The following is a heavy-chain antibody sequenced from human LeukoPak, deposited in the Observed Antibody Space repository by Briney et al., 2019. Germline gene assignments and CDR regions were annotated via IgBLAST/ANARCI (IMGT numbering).Heavy chain of an antibody. CDR1: GFTFSSYT. CDR2: ISSSSSTI. D-gene: IGHD3-9*01. J-gene: IGHJ5*02. CDR3: ARLARYAGDP. Sequence: GGSLRLSCAASGFTFSSYTMNWVRQAPGKGLEWVSYISSSSSTIYYADSVKGRFTVSRDNAKNSLYLQMNSLRAEDTAVYYCARLARYAGDPWGQGTLVIDCS. V-gene: IGHV3-48*04.